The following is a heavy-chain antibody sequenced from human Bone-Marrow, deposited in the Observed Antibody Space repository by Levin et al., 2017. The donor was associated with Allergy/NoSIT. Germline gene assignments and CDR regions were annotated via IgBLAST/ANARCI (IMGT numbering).Heavy chain of an antibody. CDR3: AKVDSSSWNPPEYYFDC. V-gene: IGHV4-59*11. CDR2: IYYGGRT. CDR1: GASLTSHY. D-gene: IGHD6-13*01. Sequence: SETLSLTCTVSGASLTSHYWSWIRQSPGKGLEWIGFIYYGGRTNYNPSLKSRVRISVDTSKNQFSLRLATVTAADTAVYYCAKVDSSSWNPPEYYFDCWGQGALVAVSS. J-gene: IGHJ4*02.